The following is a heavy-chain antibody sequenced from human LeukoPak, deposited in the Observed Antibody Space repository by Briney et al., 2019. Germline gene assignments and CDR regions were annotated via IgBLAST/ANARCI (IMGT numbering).Heavy chain of an antibody. D-gene: IGHD1-26*01. Sequence: PSQTLSLTCTVSGGSISSGDYYWSWLRQPPGKGLEWIGYIYYSGSTYYNPSLKSRVTISVDTSKNQFSLKLSSVTAADTAVYYCARDLKLLRAFDIWGQGTMVTVSS. CDR1: GGSISSGDYY. CDR3: ARDLKLLRAFDI. CDR2: IYYSGST. V-gene: IGHV4-30-4*08. J-gene: IGHJ3*02.